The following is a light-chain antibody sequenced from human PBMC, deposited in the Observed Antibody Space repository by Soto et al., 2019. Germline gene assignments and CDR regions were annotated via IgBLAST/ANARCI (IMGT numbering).Light chain of an antibody. V-gene: IGKV3-20*01. Sequence: IVMTQSPATLSVSPGERATLSCRASQSVSSSYLAWYQQKPGQAPRLLIYGASSRATGIPDRFSGSGSGTDFTLTISRLEPEDFAVYYCQQYGSSPKVTFGQGTRLEIK. CDR1: QSVSSSY. CDR3: QQYGSSPKVT. CDR2: GAS. J-gene: IGKJ5*01.